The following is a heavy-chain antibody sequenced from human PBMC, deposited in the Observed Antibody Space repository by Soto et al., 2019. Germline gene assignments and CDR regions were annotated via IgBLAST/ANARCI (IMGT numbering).Heavy chain of an antibody. CDR2: IYDSGNT. D-gene: IGHD5-12*01. CDR1: GGSISSGGYY. Sequence: QVQLQESGPGLVKPSQTLSLTCTVSGGSISSGGYYWSWIRQHPGKGLEWIGYIYDSGNTYYNPSLKSRVTISVDTSKNQFSLKLRSVTAADTAVYYCAREEGGGYDHRWFDPWGQGTLVTVSS. J-gene: IGHJ5*02. CDR3: AREEGGGYDHRWFDP. V-gene: IGHV4-31*03.